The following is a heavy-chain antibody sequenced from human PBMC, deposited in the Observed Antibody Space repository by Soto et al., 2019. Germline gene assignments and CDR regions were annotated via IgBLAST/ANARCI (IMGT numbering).Heavy chain of an antibody. CDR1: GFTFSDYY. J-gene: IGHJ6*02. V-gene: IGHV3-11*06. CDR3: AREGRTMVRGGGMDV. Sequence: GESLKISCAASGFTFSDYYMSWIRQAPGKGLEWVSYISSSSSYTNYADSVKGRFTISRDNAKNSLYLQMNSLRAEDTAVYYCAREGRTMVRGGGMDVWGQGTTVTVSS. CDR2: ISSSSSYT. D-gene: IGHD3-10*01.